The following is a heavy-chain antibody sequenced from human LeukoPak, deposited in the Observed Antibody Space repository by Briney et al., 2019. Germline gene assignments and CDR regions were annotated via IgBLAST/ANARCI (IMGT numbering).Heavy chain of an antibody. CDR1: GFTFSSYA. Sequence: PGGSLRLSCAASGFTFSSYAMHWVRQAPGKGLEWVAVISYDGSNKYYAGSVKGRFTISRDNSKNTLYLQMNSLRAEDTAVYYCARNGAVAGTAYYYYGMDVWGQGTTVTVSS. V-gene: IGHV3-30*04. CDR3: ARNGAVAGTAYYYYGMDV. D-gene: IGHD6-19*01. CDR2: ISYDGSNK. J-gene: IGHJ6*02.